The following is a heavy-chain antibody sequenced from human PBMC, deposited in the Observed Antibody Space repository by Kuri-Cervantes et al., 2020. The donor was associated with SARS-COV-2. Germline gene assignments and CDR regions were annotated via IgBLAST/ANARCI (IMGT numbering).Heavy chain of an antibody. CDR3: AWELEYYYYGMDV. J-gene: IGHJ6*02. Sequence: ETLSLTCAASGFTVSSNYMSWVRQAPGKGLEWVSVIYSGGSTYYADSVKGRFTISRHNSKNTLYLQMNSLRAEDTAVYYCAWELEYYYYGMDVWGQGTTVTVSS. D-gene: IGHD1-26*01. CDR1: GFTVSSNY. CDR2: IYSGGST. V-gene: IGHV3-53*04.